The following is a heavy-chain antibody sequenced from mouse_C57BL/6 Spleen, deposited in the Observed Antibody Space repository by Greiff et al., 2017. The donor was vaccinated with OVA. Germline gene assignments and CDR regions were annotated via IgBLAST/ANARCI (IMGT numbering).Heavy chain of an antibody. Sequence: EVQVVESGAELVRPGASVKLSCTASGFNIKDYYMHWVKQRPELGLEWIGRIDPEDGDTEYALKFQGKATMTADTSSNTAYLQLSSLTSEDTAVYYCTTDYDGSRGFAYWGQGTLVTVSA. J-gene: IGHJ3*01. V-gene: IGHV14-1*01. CDR1: GFNIKDYY. CDR3: TTDYDGSRGFAY. D-gene: IGHD1-1*01. CDR2: IDPEDGDT.